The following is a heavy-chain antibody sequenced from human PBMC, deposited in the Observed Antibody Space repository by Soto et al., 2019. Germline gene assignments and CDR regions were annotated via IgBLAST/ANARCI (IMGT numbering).Heavy chain of an antibody. CDR3: ARAVDYYDSSGYYTHEYFQH. V-gene: IGHV1-18*01. D-gene: IGHD3-22*01. Sequence: QVQLVQSGAEVKKPGASVKVSCKASGYTFTSYGISWVRQAPGQGLEWMGWISAYNGNTNYAQKIQGRVTMTTDTSTSTANMELRSLRSDDTAVYYCARAVDYYDSSGYYTHEYFQHWGQGTLVTVSS. CDR1: GYTFTSYG. J-gene: IGHJ1*01. CDR2: ISAYNGNT.